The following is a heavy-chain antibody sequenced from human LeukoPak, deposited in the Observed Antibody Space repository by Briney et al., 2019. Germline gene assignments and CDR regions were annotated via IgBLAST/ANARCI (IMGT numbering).Heavy chain of an antibody. J-gene: IGHJ6*02. Sequence: GGSLRLSCAASGFTFSSYAMSWVRQAPGKGLEWVSGISWNSGSIGYADSVKGRFTISRDNAKNSLYLQMNSLRAEDTAVYYCAKDHLLWLGEFANGMDVWGQGTTVTVSS. CDR1: GFTFSSYA. CDR2: ISWNSGSI. D-gene: IGHD3-10*01. V-gene: IGHV3-9*01. CDR3: AKDHLLWLGEFANGMDV.